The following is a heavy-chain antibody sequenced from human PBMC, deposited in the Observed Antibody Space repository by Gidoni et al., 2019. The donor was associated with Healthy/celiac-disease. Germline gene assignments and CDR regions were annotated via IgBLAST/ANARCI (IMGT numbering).Heavy chain of an antibody. Sequence: QITLKESGPTLVKPTQTLTLTCTFPGVSLSTSGVGVGWIRQPPGKALEWLALIYWDADKRYSPSLKSMLTITKDTSKNQVVLTMTNMDPVDTATYYCAHSGPYYGSGSYYTHNWFDPWGQGTLVTVSS. CDR1: GVSLSTSGVG. V-gene: IGHV2-5*02. J-gene: IGHJ5*02. D-gene: IGHD3-10*01. CDR2: IYWDADK. CDR3: AHSGPYYGSGSYYTHNWFDP.